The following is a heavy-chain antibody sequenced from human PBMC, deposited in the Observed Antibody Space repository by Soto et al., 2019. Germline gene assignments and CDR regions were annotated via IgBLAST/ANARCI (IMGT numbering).Heavy chain of an antibody. J-gene: IGHJ5*02. D-gene: IGHD3-9*01. V-gene: IGHV3-23*01. CDR3: AKDPSPLRYFDLNWFDP. CDR1: GFTFSSYA. Sequence: EVQLLESGGGLVQPGGSLRLSCAASGFTFSSYAMSWVRQAPGKGLEWVSAISGSGGSTYYADSVKGRFTISRDNSKNTLYLQMNSLRAEDTAVYYCAKDPSPLRYFDLNWFDPWGQGTLVTVSS. CDR2: ISGSGGST.